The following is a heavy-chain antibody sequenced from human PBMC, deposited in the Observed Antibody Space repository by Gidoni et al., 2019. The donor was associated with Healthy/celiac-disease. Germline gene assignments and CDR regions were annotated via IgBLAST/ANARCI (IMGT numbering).Heavy chain of an antibody. Sequence: EVQLVESGGGLVQPGGSLRLSCAASGFTVSSYWMSWVRQAPGKGLEWVANIKQDGSEKYYVDSVKGRFTISRDNAKNSLYLQMNSLRAEDTAVYYCARTSIAARRFGNWFDPWGQGTLVTVSS. CDR1: GFTVSSYW. CDR2: IKQDGSEK. CDR3: ARTSIAARRFGNWFDP. V-gene: IGHV3-7*01. D-gene: IGHD6-6*01. J-gene: IGHJ5*02.